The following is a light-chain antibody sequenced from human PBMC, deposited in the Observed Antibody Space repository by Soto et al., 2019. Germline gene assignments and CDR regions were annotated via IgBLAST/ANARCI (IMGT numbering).Light chain of an antibody. CDR3: GHYITSLTT. CDR2: GAS. CDR1: QSVTSNY. Sequence: EILLTQSPAPLSVSPGERATLSCGASQSVTSNYLAWYQQKPGQAPRLLIYGASRRATGVPDRFIGSGSGTDCPLRITRLEPDDFAGYDCGHYITSLTTFGQGTQVDI. J-gene: IGKJ1*01. V-gene: IGKV3-20*01.